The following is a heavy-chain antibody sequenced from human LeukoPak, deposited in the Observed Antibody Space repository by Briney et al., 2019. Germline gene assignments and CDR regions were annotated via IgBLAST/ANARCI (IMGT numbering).Heavy chain of an antibody. CDR1: GSNFSYYW. Sequence: AGESLQISCKSFGSNFSYYWIAWVRPVPAKGLAWMGIIYPGDSDTRYSPSFQGQVTISAGKSISTAYLQWSSLRASDTAMYYCARCGEMATISSCYFDYWGQGSLVTVSS. J-gene: IGHJ4*02. CDR3: ARCGEMATISSCYFDY. V-gene: IGHV5-51*01. D-gene: IGHD5-24*01. CDR2: IYPGDSDT.